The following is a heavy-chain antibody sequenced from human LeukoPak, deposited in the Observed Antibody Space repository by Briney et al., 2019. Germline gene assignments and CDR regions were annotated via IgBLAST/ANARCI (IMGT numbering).Heavy chain of an antibody. CDR2: ISGSGGST. Sequence: GGSLRLSCAASGFTFSSYAMSWVRQAPGKGLEWVSAISGSGGSTYYADSVKGRFTISRDNSKNTLYLQMNSLRAEDTAVYYCAKDHDYYDSSGSTKGGFDYWGQGTLATVSS. J-gene: IGHJ4*02. CDR3: AKDHDYYDSSGSTKGGFDY. CDR1: GFTFSSYA. V-gene: IGHV3-23*01. D-gene: IGHD3-22*01.